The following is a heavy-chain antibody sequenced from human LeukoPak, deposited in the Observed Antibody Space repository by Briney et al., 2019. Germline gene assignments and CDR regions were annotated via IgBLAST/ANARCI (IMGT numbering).Heavy chain of an antibody. CDR1: GGSIGGHTFY. V-gene: IGHV4-39*01. CDR2: IYYNGNT. CDR3: ARLTALAGHRGAFDI. Sequence: EASDTLSLTCNVSGGSIGGHTFYWDWIRQPPGKGLEWIATIYYNGNTFYNPSLKSRVAISIDMSKSQFFLHLTSVSAADTAVYYCARLTALAGHRGAFDIWGPRTLVTVSS. J-gene: IGHJ3*02. D-gene: IGHD6-19*01.